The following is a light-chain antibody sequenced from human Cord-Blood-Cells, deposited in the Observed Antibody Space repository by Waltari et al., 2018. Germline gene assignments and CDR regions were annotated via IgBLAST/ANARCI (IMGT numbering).Light chain of an antibody. CDR2: AAS. J-gene: IGKJ2*01. Sequence: DIQMTQSPSALSASVGDRLTITCRARQSISSYLNWYQQKPGKAPKLLIYAASSLQSGVPSRFSGSGSGTDFTLTISSLQPEDFATYYCQQSYSTRYTFGQGTKLEIK. CDR3: QQSYSTRYT. CDR1: QSISSY. V-gene: IGKV1-39*01.